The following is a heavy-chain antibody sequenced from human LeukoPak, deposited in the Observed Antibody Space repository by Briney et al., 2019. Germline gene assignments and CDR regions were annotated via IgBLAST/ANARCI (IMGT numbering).Heavy chain of an antibody. CDR3: ARGHNSGYYLKY. V-gene: IGHV3-33*01. D-gene: IGHD3-22*01. CDR1: GFTFSSYG. Sequence: GGSLRLSCAASGFTFSSYGMHWVRQAPGKGLEWVAVIWYDGSNKYYADSVKGRFTISRDNSKNTLYLQMNSLRAEDTAVYYCARGHNSGYYLKYWGQGTLVTVSS. J-gene: IGHJ4*02. CDR2: IWYDGSNK.